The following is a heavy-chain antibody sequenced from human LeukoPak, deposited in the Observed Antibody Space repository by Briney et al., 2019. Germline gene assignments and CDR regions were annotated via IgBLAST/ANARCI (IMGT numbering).Heavy chain of an antibody. V-gene: IGHV3-53*01. CDR1: GFTVSSNY. D-gene: IGHD5/OR15-5a*01. Sequence: PGGSLTLSCAASGFTVSSNYMRWVRQAPGKGLEGLLVTYNGSSKYYADSEKGRITITRDNSKNTHYLQMNSPKTEDTAVYYCATIKCERRVQRSWVDYWGQGTLVTVSS. CDR2: TYNGSSK. J-gene: IGHJ4*02. CDR3: ATIKCERRVQRSWVDY.